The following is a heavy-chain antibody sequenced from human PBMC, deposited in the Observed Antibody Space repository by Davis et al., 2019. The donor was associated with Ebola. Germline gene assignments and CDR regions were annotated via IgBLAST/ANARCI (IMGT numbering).Heavy chain of an antibody. CDR2: INHSGST. CDR3: ARDPGGSYWGNDY. D-gene: IGHD1-26*01. J-gene: IGHJ4*02. Sequence: MPSETLSLTCAVYGGSFSGYYWSWIRQPPGKGLEWIGEINHSGSTNYNPSLKSRVTISVDTSKNQFSLKLSSVTAADTAVYYCARDPGGSYWGNDYWGQGTLVTVSS. CDR1: GGSFSGYY. V-gene: IGHV4-34*01.